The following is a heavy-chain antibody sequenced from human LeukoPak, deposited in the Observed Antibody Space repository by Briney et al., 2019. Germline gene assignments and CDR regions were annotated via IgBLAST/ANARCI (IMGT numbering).Heavy chain of an antibody. Sequence: RASVKVSCKASGYTFTGYYMHWVRQAPGQGLEWMGWINPNSGGTNYAQKFQGRVTMTRDTSISTAYMELSRLRSDDTAVYYCARDGYSYGWSFDYWGQGTLVTVSS. CDR1: GYTFTGYY. J-gene: IGHJ4*02. D-gene: IGHD5-18*01. V-gene: IGHV1-2*02. CDR3: ARDGYSYGWSFDY. CDR2: INPNSGGT.